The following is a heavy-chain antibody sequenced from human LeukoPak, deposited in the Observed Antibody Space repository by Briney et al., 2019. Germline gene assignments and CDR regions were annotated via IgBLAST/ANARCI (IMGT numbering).Heavy chain of an antibody. CDR1: GGSISNYY. J-gene: IGHJ6*02. CDR2: IYYSGNT. V-gene: IGHV4-59*08. CDR3: ARCSRGASVGMDV. Sequence: SETLSLTCSVSGGSISNYYWTWIRQPPGKGLEWIGYIYYSGNTNYNPTLKSRVTISLDTSKNQLSLKLTSVTAADTAVYYCARCSRGASVGMDVWGQGTTVTVSS. D-gene: IGHD2/OR15-2a*01.